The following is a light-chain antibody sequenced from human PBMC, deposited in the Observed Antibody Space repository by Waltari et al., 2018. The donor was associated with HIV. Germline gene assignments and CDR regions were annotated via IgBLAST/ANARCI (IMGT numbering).Light chain of an antibody. J-gene: IGLJ3*02. CDR1: SGDVGGNNY. CDR2: DVS. V-gene: IGLV2-14*03. Sequence: QSALTQPASVPGAPGAAIIISCTGYSGDVGGNNYVSGYQQHPGKAPKRMLYDVSNRPSGVSNRFSGSKSGNTASLTISGLQAEDEADYYCSSYTSSSTWVFGGGTKLTVL. CDR3: SSYTSSSTWV.